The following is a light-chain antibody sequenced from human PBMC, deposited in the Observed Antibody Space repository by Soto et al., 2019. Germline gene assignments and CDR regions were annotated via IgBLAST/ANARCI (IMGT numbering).Light chain of an antibody. CDR1: RRVSSSY. V-gene: IGKV3-20*01. J-gene: IGKJ1*01. CDR2: GAS. CDR3: QQYGSSPTWT. Sequence: EIVLTQSPGTLSLSPGERATLSCRASRRVSSSYLAWYQQKPGQAPRLLIYGASSRATGIPDRFSGSGSGTDFTLTISRLEPEDFAVYYCQQYGSSPTWTFGKGTKVEIK.